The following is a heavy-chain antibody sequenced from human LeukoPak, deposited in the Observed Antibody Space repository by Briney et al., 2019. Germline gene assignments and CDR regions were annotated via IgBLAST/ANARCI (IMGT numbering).Heavy chain of an antibody. CDR1: GFTFNNYT. D-gene: IGHD1-26*01. Sequence: AGSLRLSCAASGFTFNNYTMHWVRQAPGKGLEWVAVISFDGSNTYYADSVKGRFTISRDNAKNTLYLQMNSLTPEDTTVYYCGRASGGGTSPRHFDYWGQGTLVTVSS. CDR2: ISFDGSNT. V-gene: IGHV3-30-3*01. J-gene: IGHJ4*02. CDR3: GRASGGGTSPRHFDY.